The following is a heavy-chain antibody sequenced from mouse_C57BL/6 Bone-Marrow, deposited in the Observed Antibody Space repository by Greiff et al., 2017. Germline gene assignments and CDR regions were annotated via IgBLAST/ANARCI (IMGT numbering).Heavy chain of an antibody. CDR1: GYTFTSYW. Sequence: VQLQQPGAELVRPGTSVKLSCKASGYTFTSYWMHWVKQRPGQGLEWIGVIDPSDSYTNYNQKFKGKAPLTVDTSSSTAYMQLSSLTSEDSAVYYCARRLRRDYFDYWGQGTTLTVSS. CDR3: ARRLRRDYFDY. V-gene: IGHV1-59*01. D-gene: IGHD2-4*01. J-gene: IGHJ2*01. CDR2: IDPSDSYT.